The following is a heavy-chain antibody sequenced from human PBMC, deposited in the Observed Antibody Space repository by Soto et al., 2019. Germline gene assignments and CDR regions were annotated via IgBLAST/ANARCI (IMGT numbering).Heavy chain of an antibody. D-gene: IGHD5-18*01. CDR3: ARYTAMTYYYYYNMDV. J-gene: IGHJ6*03. CDR2: IKQDESEK. V-gene: IGHV3-7*01. CDR1: GFNFSTYW. Sequence: GGSLRLSCAASGFNFSTYWMNWVRQAPGKGLEWVANIKQDESEKYYVDSVKGRFTISRDNAKNSLFLQMNSLRAEDTAVYYCARYTAMTYYYYYNMDVWGKGTTVTVSS.